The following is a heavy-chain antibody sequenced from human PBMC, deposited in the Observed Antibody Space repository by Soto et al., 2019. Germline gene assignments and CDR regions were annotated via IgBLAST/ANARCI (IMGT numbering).Heavy chain of an antibody. CDR3: ARDSSGYYDY. V-gene: IGHV1-69*06. CDR2: IIPIFGTA. D-gene: IGHD3-22*01. CDR1: GGTFSSYA. J-gene: IGHJ4*02. Sequence: AASVKVSCKASGGTFSSYAISWVRQAPGQGLEWMGGIIPIFGTANYAQKFQGRVTITADKSTNTAYMELSSLRSEDTAVYYCARDSSGYYDYWGQGTLVTVSS.